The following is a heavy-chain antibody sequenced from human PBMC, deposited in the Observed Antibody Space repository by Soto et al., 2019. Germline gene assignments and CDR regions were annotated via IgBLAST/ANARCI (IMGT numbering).Heavy chain of an antibody. J-gene: IGHJ5*02. D-gene: IGHD3-3*01. CDR3: VGAPMSTGKGFEP. Sequence: GGSLRLSCAASGFTFSSYTMHWVRQAPGRGLQWVAVVSSDGTNKYYADSVRGRFTISRDNSNSTTYLQMNSLRRDDTADYYCVGAPMSTGKGFEPWGRGTLVTVSS. CDR1: GFTFSSYT. CDR2: VSSDGTNK. V-gene: IGHV3-30*04.